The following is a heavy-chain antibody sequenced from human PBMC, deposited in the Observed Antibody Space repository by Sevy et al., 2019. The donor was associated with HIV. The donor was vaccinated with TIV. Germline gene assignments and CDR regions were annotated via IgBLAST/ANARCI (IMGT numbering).Heavy chain of an antibody. Sequence: SETLSLTCSVSGGSISSYYWSWIRQSPRKGLEWIGYIYNSETTKYNPSLMSRVTILLDTSKNQFSLKLSSVTAADTAVYYCARAGGLVDFGVDVWGQGTTVTVSS. CDR2: IYNSETT. J-gene: IGHJ6*02. CDR3: ARAGGLVDFGVDV. CDR1: GGSISSYY. V-gene: IGHV4-59*01. D-gene: IGHD3-3*01.